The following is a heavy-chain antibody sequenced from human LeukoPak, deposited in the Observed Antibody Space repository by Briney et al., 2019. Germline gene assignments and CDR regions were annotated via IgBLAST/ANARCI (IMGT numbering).Heavy chain of an antibody. CDR3: AKETHSSAASGAFDI. J-gene: IGHJ3*02. V-gene: IGHV3-23*01. CDR1: GFTFSSYA. D-gene: IGHD6-19*01. Sequence: PGGSLRLSCAASGFTFSSYAMNWVRQAPGKGLEWVSAISTGGGYTYYADSVKGRFAISRDNSKNTLNLQMNSLRAEDTAVYYCAKETHSSAASGAFDIWGQGTMVTVSS. CDR2: ISTGGGYT.